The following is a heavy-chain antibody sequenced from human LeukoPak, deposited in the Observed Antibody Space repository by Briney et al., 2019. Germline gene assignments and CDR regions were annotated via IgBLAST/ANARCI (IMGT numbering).Heavy chain of an antibody. CDR1: GYRFTDYW. J-gene: IGHJ4*02. D-gene: IGHD4-17*01. CDR2: ISPDDSDT. CDR3: ARYRGDYVSLPSPFDY. V-gene: IGHV5-51*01. Sequence: GESLKISCKGSGYRFTDYWIGWVRQMPGKGLEWMGIISPDDSDTRYSPSFQGQVTISADESITTAYLQWSSLKASDTATYYCARYRGDYVSLPSPFDYWGQGALVTVSS.